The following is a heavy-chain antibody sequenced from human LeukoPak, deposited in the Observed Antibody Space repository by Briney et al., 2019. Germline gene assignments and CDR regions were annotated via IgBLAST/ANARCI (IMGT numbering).Heavy chain of an antibody. CDR1: GGSISSTSYY. J-gene: IGHJ4*02. CDR3: ARNPMPAHCGGDCYTNFDY. Sequence: SETLSLTCTVSGGSISSTSYYWGWIRQPPGKGLEWIGSIYYSGSTHYNPSLKSRVTISVDTYKNQFSLKLCSVTAADTAVYYCARNPMPAHCGGDCYTNFDYWGQGTLVTVSS. V-gene: IGHV4-39*01. CDR2: IYYSGST. D-gene: IGHD2-21*02.